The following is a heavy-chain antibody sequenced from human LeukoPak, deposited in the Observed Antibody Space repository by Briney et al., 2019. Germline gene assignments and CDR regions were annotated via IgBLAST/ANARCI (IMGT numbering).Heavy chain of an antibody. D-gene: IGHD5-12*01. CDR1: GFIFSSYA. J-gene: IGHJ4*02. V-gene: IGHV3-23*01. CDR3: AKTSVATGNFAY. CDR2: ISGSGGST. Sequence: PGGSLRLSCAASGFIFSSYAMSWVRQAPWKGLEWVSAISGSGGSTYYADSVKGRFTIYRDNSKNTLYLQMNSLRAEDTTVYYCAKTSVATGNFAYWGQGTLVTVSS.